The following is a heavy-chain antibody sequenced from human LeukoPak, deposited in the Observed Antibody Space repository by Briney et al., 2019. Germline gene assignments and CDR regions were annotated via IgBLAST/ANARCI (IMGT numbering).Heavy chain of an antibody. CDR3: SSRDTSVVRPFDY. CDR2: IRNKANSYAT. CDR1: GFTFSGST. Sequence: PGGSLRLSCAASGFTFSGSTISWVRQASGKGLEWIGRIRNKANSYATEYAASVKGRFTISRDDSKNTAYLQMSSLKTEDTAVYYCSSRDTSVVRPFDYWGQGTLVTVSS. V-gene: IGHV3-73*01. J-gene: IGHJ4*02. D-gene: IGHD5-18*01.